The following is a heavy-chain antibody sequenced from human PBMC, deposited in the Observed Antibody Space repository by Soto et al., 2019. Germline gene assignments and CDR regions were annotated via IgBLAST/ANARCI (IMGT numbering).Heavy chain of an antibody. CDR3: ARDGGLTTMIRGDTIFDY. V-gene: IGHV1-3*01. CDR2: INSGNGNI. D-gene: IGHD3-10*01. CDR1: GYTFGDYA. Sequence: QVQLVQSGAEVKKPGASVKVSCKASGYTFGDYAIHWVRQAPGQRPECMGWINSGNGNIKYSQSFQGRLTFTGDISASTVYMELSSLRPEDTAVYFCARDGGLTTMIRGDTIFDYWGQGTLVTVSS. J-gene: IGHJ4*02.